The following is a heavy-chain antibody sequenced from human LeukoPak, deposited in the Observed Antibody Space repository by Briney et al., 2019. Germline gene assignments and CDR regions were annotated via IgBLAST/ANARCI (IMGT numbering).Heavy chain of an antibody. J-gene: IGHJ4*02. D-gene: IGHD6-13*01. Sequence: SETLSLTCTVSGGSISTYYWNWIRQPPGKGLEWIGYIYYSGATNYDPSLKSRVTISVDTSKNQFSLKLSSVTAADTAVYYCARGVYIAAAQYGFWGQGTLVTVSS. CDR1: GGSISTYY. CDR3: ARGVYIAAAQYGF. V-gene: IGHV4-59*01. CDR2: IYYSGAT.